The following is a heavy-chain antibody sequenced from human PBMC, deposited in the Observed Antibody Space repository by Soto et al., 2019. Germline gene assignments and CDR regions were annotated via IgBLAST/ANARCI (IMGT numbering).Heavy chain of an antibody. CDR2: INAGNGNT. V-gene: IGHV1-3*01. Sequence: ASVKVSCKASGYTFTNSGISWVPQAPGQRLEWMGWINAGNGNTKYSQKFQGRVTITRDTSASTAYMELSSLRSEDTAVYYCARVSGYYLPDYWGQGTLVTVSS. J-gene: IGHJ4*02. CDR1: GYTFTNSG. D-gene: IGHD5-12*01. CDR3: ARVSGYYLPDY.